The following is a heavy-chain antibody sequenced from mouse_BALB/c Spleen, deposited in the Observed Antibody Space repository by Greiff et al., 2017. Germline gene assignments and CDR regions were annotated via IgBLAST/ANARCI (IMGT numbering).Heavy chain of an antibody. CDR1: YTFTSYY. D-gene: IGHD2-4*01. CDR2: IYPGNVNT. Sequence: YTFTSYYIHWVKQRPGQGLEWIGWIYPGNVNTKYNEKFKGKATLTADKSSSTAYMQLSSLTSEDSAVYFCARSDYDDLAWFAYWGQGTLVTVSA. J-gene: IGHJ3*01. V-gene: IGHV1S56*01. CDR3: ARSDYDDLAWFAY.